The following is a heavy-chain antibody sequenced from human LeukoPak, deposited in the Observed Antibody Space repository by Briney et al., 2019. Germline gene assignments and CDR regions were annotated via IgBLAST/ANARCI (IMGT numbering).Heavy chain of an antibody. V-gene: IGHV4-59*08. CDR3: ARHQLAYCGGDCYSVEAKHHNWFDP. Sequence: SETLSLTCTVSGGSISSYYWSWIRQPPGKGLEWIGYIYYSGSTNYNPSLKSRVTISVDTSKNQFSLKLSPVTAADTAVYYCARHQLAYCGGDCYSVEAKHHNWFDPWGQGTLVTVSS. D-gene: IGHD2-21*02. J-gene: IGHJ5*02. CDR1: GGSISSYY. CDR2: IYYSGST.